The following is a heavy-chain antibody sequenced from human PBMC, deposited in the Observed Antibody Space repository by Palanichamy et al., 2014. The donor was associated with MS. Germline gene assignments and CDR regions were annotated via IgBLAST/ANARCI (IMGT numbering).Heavy chain of an antibody. CDR2: IWYDGSNK. CDR3: ARDGVLAAAVPRGWFDP. J-gene: IGHJ5*02. Sequence: QVQLVESGGGVVQPGRSLRLSCAAFGFTFSSYGMHWVRQAPGKGLEWVAVIWYDGSNKYYADSVKGRFTISRDNSKNTLYLQMNSLRAEDTAVYYCARDGVLAAAVPRGWFDPWGQGTLVTVSS. CDR1: GFTFSSYG. D-gene: IGHD6-13*01. V-gene: IGHV3-33*01.